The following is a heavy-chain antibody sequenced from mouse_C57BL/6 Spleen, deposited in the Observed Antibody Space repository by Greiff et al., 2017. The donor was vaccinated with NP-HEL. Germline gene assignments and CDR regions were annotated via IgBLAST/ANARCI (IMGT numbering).Heavy chain of an antibody. Sequence: EVKLMESGGGLVQPGGSLKLSCAASGFTFSDYYMYWVRQTPEKRLEWVAYISNGGGSTYYPDTVKGRFTISRDNAKNTLYLQMSRLKSEDTAMYYCARHGGSREAWFAYWGQGTLVTVSA. CDR1: GFTFSDYY. V-gene: IGHV5-12*01. CDR2: ISNGGGST. CDR3: ARHGGSREAWFAY. D-gene: IGHD1-1*01. J-gene: IGHJ3*01.